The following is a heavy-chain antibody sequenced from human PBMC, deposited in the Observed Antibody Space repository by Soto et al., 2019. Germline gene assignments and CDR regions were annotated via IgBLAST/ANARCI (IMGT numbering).Heavy chain of an antibody. CDR2: IYWDDDK. D-gene: IGHD3-3*01. J-gene: IGHJ5*02. V-gene: IGHV2-5*02. Sequence: SGPTLVNPTQTLTLTCTFSGFSLSTSGVGVGWIRQPPGKALEWLALIYWDDDKRYSPSLKSRLTITKDTSKNQVVLTMTNMDPVDTATYYCAHALSYDFWSGKHNWFDPWGQGTPVTVS. CDR1: GFSLSTSGVG. CDR3: AHALSYDFWSGKHNWFDP.